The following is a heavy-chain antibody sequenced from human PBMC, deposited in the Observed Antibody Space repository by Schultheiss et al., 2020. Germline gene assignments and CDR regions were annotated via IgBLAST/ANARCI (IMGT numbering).Heavy chain of an antibody. V-gene: IGHV4-59*01. CDR2: IYYSGST. CDR1: GGSISSYY. CDR3: ARGLSDIDY. J-gene: IGHJ4*02. Sequence: GSLRLSCTVSGGSISSYYWSWIRQPPGKGLEWIGYIYYSGSTNYNPSLKSRVTISVDTSKNQFSLKLSSVTAADTAVYYCARGLSDIDYWGQGTLVTVSS.